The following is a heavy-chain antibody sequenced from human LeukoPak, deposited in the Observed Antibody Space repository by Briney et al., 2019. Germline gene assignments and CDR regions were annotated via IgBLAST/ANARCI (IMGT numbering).Heavy chain of an antibody. J-gene: IGHJ4*02. CDR2: IYYSGST. Sequence: SETLSLTCTVSGGSISSSSYYWGWIRQPPGKGLEWIGSIYYSGSTYYNPSLKSRVTISVDTSKNQFSLKLSSVTAADTAVYYCARIRYSENIDYWGQGTLVTVSS. V-gene: IGHV4-39*01. D-gene: IGHD1-1*01. CDR3: ARIRYSENIDY. CDR1: GGSISSSSYY.